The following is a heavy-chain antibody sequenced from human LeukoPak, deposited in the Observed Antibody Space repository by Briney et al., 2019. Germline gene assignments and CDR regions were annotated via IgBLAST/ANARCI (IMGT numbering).Heavy chain of an antibody. CDR2: ISSGSSYI. D-gene: IGHD6-19*01. Sequence: GGSLRLSCAASGFTFSSNTMNWVRQAPGRGLEWVSSISSGSSYIFYADSVKGRFTISRDNAKNTLYLQMDSLRAEDTAVYYCATQAVATYSFDYWGQVTLVTVSS. CDR1: GFTFSSNT. CDR3: ATQAVATYSFDY. J-gene: IGHJ4*02. V-gene: IGHV3-21*04.